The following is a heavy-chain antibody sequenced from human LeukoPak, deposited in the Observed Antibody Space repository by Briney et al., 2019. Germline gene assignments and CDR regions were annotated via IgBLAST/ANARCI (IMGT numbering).Heavy chain of an antibody. V-gene: IGHV3-53*01. D-gene: IGHD4-17*01. CDR3: ARVVDHDYGDYYLDY. J-gene: IGHJ4*02. Sequence: GGSLRLSCAASGFTVSSNYMSWVRQAPGKRLEWVSVIYSGGSTDYADSVKGRLTISRDNSKNTLYLQMNSLRAEDTAVYYCARVVDHDYGDYYLDYWGQGTLVTVSS. CDR2: IYSGGST. CDR1: GFTVSSNY.